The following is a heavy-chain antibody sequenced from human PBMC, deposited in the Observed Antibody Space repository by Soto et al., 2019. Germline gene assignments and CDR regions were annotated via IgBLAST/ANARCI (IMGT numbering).Heavy chain of an antibody. J-gene: IGHJ4*02. D-gene: IGHD2-15*01. CDR1: GGTFSSYA. CDR2: IIPIFGTA. CDR3: ARTVVGPYYFDY. V-gene: IGHV1-69*13. Sequence: GASGKVSCKASGGTFSSYAISWVRQAPGQGLEWMGGIIPIFGTANYAQKFQGRVTITADESTSTAYMELSSLRSEDTAVYYCARTVVGPYYFDYWGQGTLVTVSS.